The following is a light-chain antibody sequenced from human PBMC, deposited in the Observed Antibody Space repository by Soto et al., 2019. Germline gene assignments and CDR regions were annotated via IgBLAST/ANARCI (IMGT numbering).Light chain of an antibody. Sequence: DIQMTQSPSSLSASVGDRVTITCQTSQDISNYLNWYQQKLGKAPKLLIYDASNLETGVPSRFSGSGSGTDFTFTISSLQPEDIATYYCQQYSHLITFGQGTGLEIK. V-gene: IGKV1-33*01. J-gene: IGKJ5*01. CDR1: QDISNY. CDR3: QQYSHLIT. CDR2: DAS.